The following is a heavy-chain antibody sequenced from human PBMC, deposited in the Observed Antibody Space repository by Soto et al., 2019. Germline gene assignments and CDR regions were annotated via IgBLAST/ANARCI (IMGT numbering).Heavy chain of an antibody. Sequence: PGGSLRLSCAASGFTFSSYWMSWVRQAPGKGLEWVANIKQDGSEKYYVDSVKGRFTISRDNAKNSLYLQMNSLRAEDTAVYYCARANNYYYYYYMDVWGKGTTVTV. CDR2: IKQDGSEK. CDR1: GFTFSSYW. D-gene: IGHD1-1*01. J-gene: IGHJ6*03. V-gene: IGHV3-7*01. CDR3: ARANNYYYYYYMDV.